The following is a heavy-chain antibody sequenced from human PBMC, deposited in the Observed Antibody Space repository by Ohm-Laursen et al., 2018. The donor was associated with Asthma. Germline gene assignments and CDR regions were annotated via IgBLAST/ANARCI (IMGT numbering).Heavy chain of an antibody. D-gene: IGHD2-2*01. CDR3: ARGLMVAVVPAAIVRYYYYYGMDV. Sequence: GASVKVSCKASGGTFSSYAISWVRQAPGQGLEWMGGIIPIFGTANYAQKFQGRVTITADESTSTAYMELSSLRSEDTAVYYCARGLMVAVVPAAIVRYYYYYGMDVWGQGTTVTVSS. CDR2: IIPIFGTA. CDR1: GGTFSSYA. J-gene: IGHJ6*02. V-gene: IGHV1-69*13.